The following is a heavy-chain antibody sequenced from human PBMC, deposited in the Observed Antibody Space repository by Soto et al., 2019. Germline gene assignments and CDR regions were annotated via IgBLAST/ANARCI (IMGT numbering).Heavy chain of an antibody. Sequence: GASVKVCCKASGYTFTSYSMHWVRQAHGQRLEWMGWINAGNGNTKYSQKFQGRVTITRDTSASTAYMELSSLRSEDTAVYYCARARSGYFSWFWFDPWGQGTLVTVSS. V-gene: IGHV1-3*01. CDR2: INAGNGNT. CDR3: ARARSGYFSWFWFDP. CDR1: GYTFTSYS. J-gene: IGHJ5*02. D-gene: IGHD3-3*01.